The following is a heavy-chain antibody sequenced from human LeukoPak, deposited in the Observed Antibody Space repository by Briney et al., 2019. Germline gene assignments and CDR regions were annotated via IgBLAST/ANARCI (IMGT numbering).Heavy chain of an antibody. V-gene: IGHV4-59*01. J-gene: IGHJ6*02. Sequence: KPSETLSLTCTVSGGSINNAYWGWIRQPPGKGLEWVGFIYYSGSTIYNPSLESRVTISVDTSKNQFSLKVSSVTTADTAVYYCARDIELATRYYYAMDVWGQGTPVTVSS. CDR3: ARDIELATRYYYAMDV. CDR2: IYYSGST. D-gene: IGHD2-15*01. CDR1: GGSINNAY.